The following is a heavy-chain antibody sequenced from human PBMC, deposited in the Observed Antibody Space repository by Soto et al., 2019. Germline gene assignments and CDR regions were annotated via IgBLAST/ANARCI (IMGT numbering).Heavy chain of an antibody. CDR1: GFTFTTFF. CDR3: ARDWRYSSGLDY. V-gene: IGHV1-46*01. CDR2: ISPGGDVT. D-gene: IGHD6-19*01. Sequence: QVQLVPSGAEVMRPGASVKVSCKASGFTFTTFFMHWLRQAPGQGLEWMGIISPGGDVTAYAEKFKGRVTVTKDTSTTTLYMELSSLSSEDTAVYYCARDWRYSSGLDYWGQGTLVTVSS. J-gene: IGHJ4*02.